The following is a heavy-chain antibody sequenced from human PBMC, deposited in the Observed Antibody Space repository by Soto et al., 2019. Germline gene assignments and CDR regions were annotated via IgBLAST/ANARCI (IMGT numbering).Heavy chain of an antibody. Sequence: EVQLVDSGGDLVQPGGSLRLSCVASGFTFSDFDMYWVRQVTGKGLEWVAGIGTLFDTYYSDSVRGRFSIFRDNAKNSVTLRMKSLQLGDTAVYFCARGRSKDFHSTPPPTFAPWGQGTLVTVSS. CDR1: GFTFSDFD. J-gene: IGHJ5*02. V-gene: IGHV3-13*01. D-gene: IGHD2-15*01. CDR2: IGTLFDT. CDR3: ARGRSKDFHSTPPPTFAP.